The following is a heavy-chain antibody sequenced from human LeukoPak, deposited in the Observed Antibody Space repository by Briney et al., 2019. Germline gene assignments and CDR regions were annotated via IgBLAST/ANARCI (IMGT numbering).Heavy chain of an antibody. D-gene: IGHD2-2*01. CDR1: GYTFTSYD. Sequence: ASVKVSCKASGYTFTSYDINWVRQATGQGLEWMGWMNPNSGNTGYAQKFQGRVTMTRNTSISTAYMELSSLRSEGTAVYYCAREGCSSTSCHTPWFDPWGQGTLVTVSS. V-gene: IGHV1-8*01. CDR2: MNPNSGNT. J-gene: IGHJ5*02. CDR3: AREGCSSTSCHTPWFDP.